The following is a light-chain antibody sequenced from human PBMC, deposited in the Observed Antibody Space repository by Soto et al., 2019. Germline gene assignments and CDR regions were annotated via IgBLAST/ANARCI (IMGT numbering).Light chain of an antibody. V-gene: IGLV2-11*01. CDR2: DVS. J-gene: IGLJ3*02. Sequence: QSALTQPRSVSGSPGQSVTISCTGTSSDVGAYNYVSWYQQHPGKAPKLMIYDVSKRPSGVPDRFSGSKPGNTASLTISGLQAEDEADYYCCSYAGSYTWVFGGGTQLTVL. CDR1: SSDVGAYNY. CDR3: CSYAGSYTWV.